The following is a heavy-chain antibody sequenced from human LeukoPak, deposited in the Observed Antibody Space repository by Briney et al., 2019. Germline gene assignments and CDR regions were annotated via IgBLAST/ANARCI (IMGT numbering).Heavy chain of an antibody. Sequence: GGSLRLSCAASGFTFSNSGMSWVRQAPGKGLEWVSSITGSGASTYYADSVKGRFTISRDNSKNTLYLQMNSLRAEDTAVYYCARPVAAVGTDSWGQGTLVTVSS. D-gene: IGHD6-13*01. CDR2: ITGSGAST. J-gene: IGHJ4*02. CDR1: GFTFSNSG. CDR3: ARPVAAVGTDS. V-gene: IGHV3-23*01.